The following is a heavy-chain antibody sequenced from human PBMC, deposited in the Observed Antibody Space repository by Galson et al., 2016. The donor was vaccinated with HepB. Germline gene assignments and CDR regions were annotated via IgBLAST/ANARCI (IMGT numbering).Heavy chain of an antibody. Sequence: ETLSLTCSVSGDSVSSGYYYWSWIRQPPGKGLEWLGYINYNESPNYNPSLKSRVTMSFDTSKNQFSLKLSSVTAADTAVYYCARETEWGSLAYWGQGTLVTASS. J-gene: IGHJ4*02. V-gene: IGHV4-61*01. D-gene: IGHD3-3*01. CDR1: GDSVSSGYYY. CDR3: ARETEWGSLAY. CDR2: INYNESP.